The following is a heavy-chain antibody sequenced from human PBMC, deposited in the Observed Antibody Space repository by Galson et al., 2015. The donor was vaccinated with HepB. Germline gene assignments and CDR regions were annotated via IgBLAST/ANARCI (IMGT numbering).Heavy chain of an antibody. D-gene: IGHD7-27*01. V-gene: IGHV3-21*01. J-gene: IGHJ4*02. CDR1: GFIFNDYN. CDR2: INSGSSYI. Sequence: SLRLSCAVSGFIFNDYNMVWVRQAPGKGLEWVSSINSGSSYIYYADSVKGRFTISRDNTQNSLYLQMNNLRAEDTALYYCARDPPLGTPLDYWGQGTLVTVSS. CDR3: ARDPPLGTPLDY.